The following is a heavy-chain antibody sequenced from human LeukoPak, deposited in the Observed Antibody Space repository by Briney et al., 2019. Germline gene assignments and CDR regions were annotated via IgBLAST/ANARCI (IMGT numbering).Heavy chain of an antibody. J-gene: IGHJ6*03. V-gene: IGHV1-18*01. Sequence: ASVKVSCKASGYTFTSYGISWVRQAPGQGLEWMGWISAYNGNTNYAQKLQGRVTMTTDTSTSTAYMELRSLRSDDTAVYYCARVGRYDSSSGRDYMDVWGKGTTVTVSS. CDR1: GYTFTSYG. D-gene: IGHD3-22*01. CDR2: ISAYNGNT. CDR3: ARVGRYDSSSGRDYMDV.